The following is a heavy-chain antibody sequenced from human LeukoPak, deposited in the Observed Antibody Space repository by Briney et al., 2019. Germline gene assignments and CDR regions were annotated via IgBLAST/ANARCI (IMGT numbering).Heavy chain of an antibody. CDR1: GFTFSSYA. D-gene: IGHD6-13*01. V-gene: IGHV3-23*01. Sequence: GGSLRLSCAASGFTFSSYAMSWVRQAPGKGLEWVSAISGNGGSTYYADSVKGRFTISRDNSKNTLYLQMNRLRAEDTAVYYCAKGRGRIAAAGRVYWGQGTLVTVSS. J-gene: IGHJ4*02. CDR3: AKGRGRIAAAGRVY. CDR2: ISGNGGST.